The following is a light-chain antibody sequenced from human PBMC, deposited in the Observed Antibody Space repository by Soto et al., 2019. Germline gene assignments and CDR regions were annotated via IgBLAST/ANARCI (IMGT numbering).Light chain of an antibody. J-gene: IGLJ1*01. Sequence: QSVLTQPASVSGSPGQSITISRTGTSSDVGGYNYVSWYQQHPGIAPKLLIYGVTNRPSGVSPRFSGSKSGNTASLTISGLQAEDEADYHCSSYTSASTLLYLFGTGTKLTVL. CDR1: SSDVGGYNY. V-gene: IGLV2-14*01. CDR3: SSYTSASTLLYL. CDR2: GVT.